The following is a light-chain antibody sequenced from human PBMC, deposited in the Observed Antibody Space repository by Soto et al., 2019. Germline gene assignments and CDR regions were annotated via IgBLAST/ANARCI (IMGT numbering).Light chain of an antibody. J-gene: IGKJ4*01. V-gene: IGKV1-33*01. CDR2: DAS. CDR1: QDISTS. CDR3: QHYDNLPPRLS. Sequence: QMTQSPSSLSASVGDRVTITCQARQDISTSLNWYQQKPGKAPNLLIYDASNLETGVPSRFSGSASGTDFILNISSLQPEDVPTYYCQHYDNLPPRLSFGGGTQVEI.